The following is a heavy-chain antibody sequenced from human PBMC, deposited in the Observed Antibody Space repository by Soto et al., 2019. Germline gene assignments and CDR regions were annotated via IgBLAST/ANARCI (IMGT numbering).Heavy chain of an antibody. CDR2: MNPNSGNT. J-gene: IGHJ6*02. D-gene: IGHD3-10*01. CDR3: ASHLWFGEFNYYYYGMDV. V-gene: IGHV1-8*01. Sequence: ASVKVSCKASGYTFTSYDINWVRQATGQGLEWMGWMNPNSGNTGYAQKFQGRVTMTRNTSISTAYMELSSLRSEDTAVYYCASHLWFGEFNYYYYGMDVWGQGTTVTSP. CDR1: GYTFTSYD.